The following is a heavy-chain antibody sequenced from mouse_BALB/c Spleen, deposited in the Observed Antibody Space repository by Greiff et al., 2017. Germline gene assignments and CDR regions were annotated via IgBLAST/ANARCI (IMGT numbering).Heavy chain of an antibody. J-gene: IGHJ3*01. D-gene: IGHD4-1*02. Sequence: VQLQQSGAELVRSGASVKLSCTASGFNIKDYYMHWVKQRPEQGLEWIGWIDPENGDTEYAPKFQGKATMTADTSSNTAYLQLSSLTSEDTAVYYCKVRVPTGAFAYGGQGTLVTVSA. CDR2: IDPENGDT. V-gene: IGHV14-4*02. CDR3: KVRVPTGAFAY. CDR1: GFNIKDYY.